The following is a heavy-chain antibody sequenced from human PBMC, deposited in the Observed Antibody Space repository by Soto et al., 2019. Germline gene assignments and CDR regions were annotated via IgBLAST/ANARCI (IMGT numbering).Heavy chain of an antibody. V-gene: IGHV4-31*03. CDR2: IYYSGST. Sequence: QVQLQESGPGLVKPSQTLSLTCTVSGGSISSGGYYWSWIRQHPGKGLEGIGYIYYSGSTYYNPSLKSRVTISVDTSKNQFSLKLSSVTAADTAVYYCARCCAMVTVDFDLWGRGTLVTVSS. D-gene: IGHD5-18*01. CDR1: GGSISSGGYY. J-gene: IGHJ2*01. CDR3: ARCCAMVTVDFDL.